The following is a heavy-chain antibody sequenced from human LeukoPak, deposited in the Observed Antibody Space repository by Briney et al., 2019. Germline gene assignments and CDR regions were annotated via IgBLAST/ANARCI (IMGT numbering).Heavy chain of an antibody. J-gene: IGHJ6*02. CDR3: AKGPYGLGIYYGMDV. CDR1: GFTFSNCG. Sequence: HPGGSLRLSCATSGFTFSNCGMSWVRQAPGKGLQWLSVIGGDGTTYYADSVKGRFTVSRDNSENTLYLQMNSLRAEDTAVYYCAKGPYGLGIYYGMDVWGQGTTVTV. V-gene: IGHV3-23*01. CDR2: IGGDGTT. D-gene: IGHD3-10*01.